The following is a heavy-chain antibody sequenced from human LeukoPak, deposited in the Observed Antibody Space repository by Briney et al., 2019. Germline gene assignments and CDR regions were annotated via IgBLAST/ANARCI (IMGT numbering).Heavy chain of an antibody. CDR3: ARQGYSSSSPVDY. J-gene: IGHJ4*02. V-gene: IGHV4-59*08. CDR2: IYYSGST. CDR1: GGSISSYY. Sequence: KPSETLSLTCTVSGGSISSYYWSWIRQPPGKGLEWIGYIYYSGSTNYNPSLKSRVTLSVDTSKNQFSLKLSSVTAADTAVYYCARQGYSSSSPVDYWGQGTLVTVSS. D-gene: IGHD6-6*01.